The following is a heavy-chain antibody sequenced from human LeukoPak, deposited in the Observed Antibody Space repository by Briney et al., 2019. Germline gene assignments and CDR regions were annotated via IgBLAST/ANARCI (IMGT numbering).Heavy chain of an antibody. CDR3: ARFYGDETYFDY. CDR2: ISSSGSTI. D-gene: IGHD4-17*01. V-gene: IGHV3-48*03. J-gene: IGHJ4*02. Sequence: GGSLRLSCAASGFTFSSYEMNWVRQAPGKGMEWVSYISSSGSTIYYADSVKGRFTISRDNAKNSLYLQMNSLRAEDTAVYYCARFYGDETYFDYWGQGTLVTVSS. CDR1: GFTFSSYE.